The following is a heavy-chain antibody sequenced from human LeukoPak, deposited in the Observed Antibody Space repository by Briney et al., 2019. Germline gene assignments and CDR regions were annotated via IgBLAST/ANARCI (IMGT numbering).Heavy chain of an antibody. Sequence: PGGSLRLSCAASGFTFSSYSMNCVRQAPGKGLEWVSSISSSSSYIYYADSVKGRFTISRDNAKNSLYLQMNSLRAEDTAVYYCARDQDFGVVPDAFDIWGQGTMVTVSS. CDR3: ARDQDFGVVPDAFDI. J-gene: IGHJ3*02. CDR2: ISSSSSYI. V-gene: IGHV3-21*01. D-gene: IGHD3-3*01. CDR1: GFTFSSYS.